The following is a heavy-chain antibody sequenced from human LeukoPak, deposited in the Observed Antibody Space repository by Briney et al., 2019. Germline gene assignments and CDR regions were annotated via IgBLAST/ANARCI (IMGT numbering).Heavy chain of an antibody. Sequence: GGSLRLSCAAFDFTFNDSAMHWVRQASGKGLEWIGRIRSKANNYATTYAESVKGRFAISRDDSKNTAYLQMNSLKTEDTAVYYCTGYDFWGQGTLVTVSS. D-gene: IGHD3-3*01. J-gene: IGHJ4*02. CDR2: IRSKANNYAT. V-gene: IGHV3-73*01. CDR1: DFTFNDSA. CDR3: TGYDF.